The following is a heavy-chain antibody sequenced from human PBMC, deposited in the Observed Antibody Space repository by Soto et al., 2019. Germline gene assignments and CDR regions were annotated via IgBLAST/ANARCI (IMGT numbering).Heavy chain of an antibody. J-gene: IGHJ4*02. Sequence: EVQLVESGGGLVKPGGSLRLSCAASGFTFSSYSMNWVRQAPGKGLEWVSSISSSSSYIYYADSVKGRFTISRDNAKNSLYLQMNSLRAEDTAVYCCARVMRGLSYYFDYWGQGTLVTVSS. V-gene: IGHV3-21*01. CDR3: ARVMRGLSYYFDY. CDR1: GFTFSSYS. CDR2: ISSSSSYI. D-gene: IGHD3-16*02.